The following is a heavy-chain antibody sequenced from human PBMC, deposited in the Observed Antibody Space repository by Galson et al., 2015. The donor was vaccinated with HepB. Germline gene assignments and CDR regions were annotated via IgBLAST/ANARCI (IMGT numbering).Heavy chain of an antibody. Sequence: SVKVSCKASGYTFDRHAINWVRQAPGQGLEWMGWITTNTGNPMYAQGFTGRFVFSLDTSVSTAYLQISGLKAEDTAVYYCARFSARQTSELDYWGQGTLFDVSS. V-gene: IGHV7-4-1*02. CDR2: ITTNTGNP. CDR1: GYTFDRHA. J-gene: IGHJ4*02. CDR3: ARFSARQTSELDY. D-gene: IGHD1-26*01.